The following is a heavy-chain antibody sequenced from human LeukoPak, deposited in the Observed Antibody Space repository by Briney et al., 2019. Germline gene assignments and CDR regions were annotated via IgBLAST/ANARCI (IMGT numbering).Heavy chain of an antibody. CDR3: ARLSTTGTHWLDP. D-gene: IGHD1-1*01. V-gene: IGHV4-30-2*01. CDR1: GGSISSGGYS. CDR2: IYHSGST. J-gene: IGHJ5*02. Sequence: PSETLSLTCAVSGGSISSGGYSWSWIRQPPGKGLEWIGYIYHSGSTYYNPSLKSRVAISVDRSKNQFSLKLSSVTAADTAVYYCARLSTTGTHWLDPWGQGTLVTVSS.